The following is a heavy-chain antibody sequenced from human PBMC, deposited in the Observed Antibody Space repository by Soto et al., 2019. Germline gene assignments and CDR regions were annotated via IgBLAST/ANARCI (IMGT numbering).Heavy chain of an antibody. D-gene: IGHD3-3*01. Sequence: QVQLQQWGAGLLKPSETLSLTCAVYGGSFSGYYWSWIRQPPGKGLEWIGEINHSGSTNYNPSLKSRVTISVDXSXNQFSLKLSSVTAADTXXXXXXXXXXXXXFWSGLRGNXXDPWGQGTLVT. V-gene: IGHV4-34*01. CDR3: XXXXXXXXFWSGLRGNXXDP. CDR1: GGSFSGYY. CDR2: INHSGST. J-gene: IGHJ5*02.